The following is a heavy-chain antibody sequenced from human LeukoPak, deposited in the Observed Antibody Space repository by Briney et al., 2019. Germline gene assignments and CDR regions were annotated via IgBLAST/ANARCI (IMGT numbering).Heavy chain of an antibody. V-gene: IGHV4-39*07. CDR3: ARDGHGDYFDY. CDR1: GGSISSSSYY. Sequence: SETLSLTCTVSGGSISSSSYYWGWIRQPPGKGLQWIGSINYSGNTYYNPSLKSRVTISVDTSKNQFSLKLSSVTAADTAVYYCARDGHGDYFDYWGQGTLVTVSS. CDR2: INYSGNT. J-gene: IGHJ4*02. D-gene: IGHD2-21*02.